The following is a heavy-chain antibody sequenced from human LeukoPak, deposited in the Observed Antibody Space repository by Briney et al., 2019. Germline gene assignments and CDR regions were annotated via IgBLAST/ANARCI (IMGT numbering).Heavy chain of an antibody. CDR1: GFTFSSHA. V-gene: IGHV3-23*01. CDR3: AKGQGVVPAAIDYYYYMDV. CDR2: ISGSGGST. J-gene: IGHJ6*03. Sequence: GGSLRLSCAASGFTFSSHAMSWVRQAPGKGLEWVSAISGSGGSTYYADSVKGRFTISRDNSKNTLYLQMNSLRAEDTAVYYCAKGQGVVPAAIDYYYYMDVWGKGTTVTVSS. D-gene: IGHD2-2*01.